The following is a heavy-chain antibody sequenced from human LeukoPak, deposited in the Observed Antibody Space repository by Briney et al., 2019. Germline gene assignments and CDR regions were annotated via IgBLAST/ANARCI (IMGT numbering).Heavy chain of an antibody. J-gene: IGHJ4*02. D-gene: IGHD3-3*01. Sequence: GASVKVSCKASGGTFSSYAISWVRQAPGQGLEWMGWMNPNSGNTGYAQKFQGRVTITRNTSISTAYMELSSLRSEDTAVYYCARAYYDFWSGYYNFDYWGQGTLVTVSS. CDR3: ARAYYDFWSGYYNFDY. CDR1: GGTFSSYA. CDR2: MNPNSGNT. V-gene: IGHV1-8*03.